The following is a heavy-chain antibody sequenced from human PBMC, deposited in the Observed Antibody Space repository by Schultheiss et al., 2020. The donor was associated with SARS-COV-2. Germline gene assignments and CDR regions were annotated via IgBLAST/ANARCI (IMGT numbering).Heavy chain of an antibody. CDR3: ARGKRGSSVLTWDYYYYYGMDV. CDR2: ISHSGST. V-gene: IGHV4-34*01. Sequence: SETLSLTCAVSGVSFSGYYWSWIRQPPGKGLEWIGEISHSGSTNYNPSLKSRVTISVDTSKNQFSLKLSSVTAADTAVYYCARGKRGSSVLTWDYYYYYGMDVWGQGTTVTVSS. J-gene: IGHJ6*02. CDR1: GVSFSGYY. D-gene: IGHD6-13*01.